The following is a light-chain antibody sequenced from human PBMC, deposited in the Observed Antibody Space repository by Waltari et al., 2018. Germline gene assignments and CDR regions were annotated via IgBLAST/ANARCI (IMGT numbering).Light chain of an antibody. Sequence: QSALPQPPSASGSPGQSVTISCTGPSIDYVSWFQPHPGKAPNLILYEVSTRPSGVPDRFSGSKSGNTASLTVSGLQADDEAHYYCSSYADNTLVFGGGTKLTVL. CDR2: EVS. J-gene: IGLJ3*02. V-gene: IGLV2-8*01. CDR1: SIDY. CDR3: SSYADNTLV.